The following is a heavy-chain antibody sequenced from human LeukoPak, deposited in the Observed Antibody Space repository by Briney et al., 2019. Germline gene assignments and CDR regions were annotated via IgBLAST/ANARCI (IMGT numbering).Heavy chain of an antibody. J-gene: IGHJ3*02. CDR3: AKDGGSDPDSSDI. V-gene: IGHV3-30*02. Sequence: GGSLRLSCAASGFTFSSYAMSWVRQAPGKGLEWLAFIRYDGSNKNYADSVKGRFTISRDNTKNSLYLQMNSLRAEDTAVYYCAKDGGSDPDSSDIWGQGTMVTVSS. CDR1: GFTFSSYA. CDR2: IRYDGSNK. D-gene: IGHD2-15*01.